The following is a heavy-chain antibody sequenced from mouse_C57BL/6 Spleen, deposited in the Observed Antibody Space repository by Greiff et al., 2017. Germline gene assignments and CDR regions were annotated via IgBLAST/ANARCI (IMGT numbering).Heavy chain of an antibody. Sequence: VHVKQSGAELVKPGASVKLSCTASGFNIKDYYMHWVKQRTEQGLEWIGRIDPEDGDTKYAPKFQGKATITADTSSNTAYLQLSSLTSEDTAVYYCARRNGKWAMDYWGQGTSVTVSS. V-gene: IGHV14-2*01. J-gene: IGHJ4*01. D-gene: IGHD2-1*01. CDR1: GFNIKDYY. CDR2: IDPEDGDT. CDR3: ARRNGKWAMDY.